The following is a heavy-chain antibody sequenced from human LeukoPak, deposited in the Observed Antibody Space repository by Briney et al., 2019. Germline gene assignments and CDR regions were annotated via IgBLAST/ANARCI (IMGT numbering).Heavy chain of an antibody. CDR2: INHSGST. CDR3: RAAYYHYGMDV. CDR1: GGSFSGYY. J-gene: IGHJ6*02. Sequence: PSETLSLTCAVYGGSFSGYYWSWIRQPPGKGLEWIGEINHSGSTNYNPSLKSRITISADMSKNQFSLKLTSVTAADTAMYYCRAAYYHYGMDVWGQGTTVTASS. V-gene: IGHV4-34*01.